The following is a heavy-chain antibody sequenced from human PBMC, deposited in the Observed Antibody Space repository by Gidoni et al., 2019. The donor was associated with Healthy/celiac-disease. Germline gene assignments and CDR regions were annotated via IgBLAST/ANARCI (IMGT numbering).Heavy chain of an antibody. J-gene: IGHJ4*02. Sequence: QVQLVESGGGVVQPGRSLRLSCAASGFTFSSYGMHWVRQAPGKGLEWVAVISYDGSNKYYADSVKGRFTISRDNSKNTLYLQMNSLRAEDTAVYYCASLVRVDYWGQGTLVTVSS. CDR2: ISYDGSNK. CDR3: ASLVRVDY. D-gene: IGHD6-13*01. CDR1: GFTFSSYG. V-gene: IGHV3-30*03.